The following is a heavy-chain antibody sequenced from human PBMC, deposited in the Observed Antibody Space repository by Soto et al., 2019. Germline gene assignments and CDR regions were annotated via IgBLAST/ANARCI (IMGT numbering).Heavy chain of an antibody. CDR1: GFTFSDYY. Sequence: QVPLVESGGGLVKPGGSLRLSCAASGFTFSDYYMSWIRQAPGKGLEWVSYISSSSSYTNYADSVKGRFTITRDNAKNSLYLQMNSLRAEDTAVYYCARDHHRYSGYDDVDYWGQGTLVTVSS. CDR2: ISSSSSYT. CDR3: ARDHHRYSGYDDVDY. J-gene: IGHJ4*02. D-gene: IGHD5-12*01. V-gene: IGHV3-11*05.